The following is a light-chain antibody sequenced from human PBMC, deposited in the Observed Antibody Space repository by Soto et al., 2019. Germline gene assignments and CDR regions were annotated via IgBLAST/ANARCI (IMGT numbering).Light chain of an antibody. CDR2: AAS. V-gene: IGKV1-39*01. CDR3: QQSYTTPRT. CDR1: QSISTL. J-gene: IGKJ1*01. Sequence: DIQMTQSPSSLSASVGDRVSVTCRVSQSISTLLNWYQQRPGEAPKLLIYAASSLQSGVPSRFSGSGSGADFTLTIGSLQPEDFATYYCQQSYTTPRTFGQGTKVEVK.